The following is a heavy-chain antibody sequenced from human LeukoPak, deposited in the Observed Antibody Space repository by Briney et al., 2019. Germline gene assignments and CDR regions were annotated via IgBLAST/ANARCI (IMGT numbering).Heavy chain of an antibody. V-gene: IGHV3-30*18. D-gene: IGHD3-10*01. J-gene: IGHJ6*02. CDR2: ISYDGSNK. Sequence: GGSLRLSCAASGFTFSSYGMHWVRQAPGKGLEWVSVISYDGSNKYYADSVKGRFTISRDNSKNTLYLQMNSLRAEDTAVYHCAKNLRPKLITMVRGNPYYYYGMDVWGQGTTVTVSS. CDR1: GFTFSSYG. CDR3: AKNLRPKLITMVRGNPYYYYGMDV.